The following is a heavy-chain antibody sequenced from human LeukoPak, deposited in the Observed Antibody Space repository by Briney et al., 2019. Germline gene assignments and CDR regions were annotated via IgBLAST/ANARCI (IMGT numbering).Heavy chain of an antibody. CDR3: ARVRYGSGSYYFDN. CDR2: VYYSGST. V-gene: IGHV4-61*01. Sequence: PSDTLSLTCTVSGGSVSNASYYWSWIRQPPGKGLDWIGYVYYSGSTNYSPTLKSRVIVSVDTSKNQFSVKLTSVTAADTAVYYCARVRYGSGSYYFDNWGQGTLVTVSS. J-gene: IGHJ4*02. D-gene: IGHD3-10*01. CDR1: GGSVSNASYY.